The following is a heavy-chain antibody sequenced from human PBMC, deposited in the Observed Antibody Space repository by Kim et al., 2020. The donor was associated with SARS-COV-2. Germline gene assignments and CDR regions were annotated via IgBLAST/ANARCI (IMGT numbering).Heavy chain of an antibody. D-gene: IGHD3-16*01. V-gene: IGHV3-7*03. CDR2: SQK. J-gene: IGHJ4*02. CDR3: ARERGSIDY. Sequence: SQKYYVYSVKGGCALARENAKSSLYLQMNRLRAEDTAVYYCARERGSIDYWGQGTLVTVSS.